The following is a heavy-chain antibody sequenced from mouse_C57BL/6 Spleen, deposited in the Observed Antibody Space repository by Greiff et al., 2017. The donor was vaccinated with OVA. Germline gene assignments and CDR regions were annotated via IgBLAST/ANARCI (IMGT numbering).Heavy chain of an antibody. CDR2: IDPSDSYT. J-gene: IGHJ3*01. Sequence: QVQLQQPGAELVRPGTSVKLSCKASGYTFTSYWMHWVKQRPGQGLEWIGVIDPSDSYTNYNQKFKGKATLTVDTSSSTAYMQLSSLTSEDSAVYYCARSGQLRPPWFAYWGQGTLVTVSA. D-gene: IGHD3-2*02. CDR1: GYTFTSYW. CDR3: ARSGQLRPPWFAY. V-gene: IGHV1-59*01.